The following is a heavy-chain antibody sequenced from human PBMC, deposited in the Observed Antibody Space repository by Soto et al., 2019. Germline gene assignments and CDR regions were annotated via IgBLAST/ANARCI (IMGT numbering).Heavy chain of an antibody. V-gene: IGHV1-46*01. CDR2: INPSGGST. CDR1: GYTFINYY. CDR3: ARAGSGSYFHWFDP. D-gene: IGHD3-10*01. Sequence: QVQLVQSGAEVKKPGASVKVSCRASGYTFINYYIHWVRQAPGQGLEWMGIINPSGGSTTYAQKFQGRVTMTRDTATSTVYMELSSLRSEDTAVYYCARAGSGSYFHWFDPWGQVTLDTVSS. J-gene: IGHJ5*02.